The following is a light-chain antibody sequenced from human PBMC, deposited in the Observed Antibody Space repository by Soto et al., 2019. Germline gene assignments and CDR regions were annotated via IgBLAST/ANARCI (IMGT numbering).Light chain of an antibody. Sequence: EIVLTQSPATLSLSPGERATLSCRASQSVSNYLAWYQQKPGQAPRLLIYDASKRATGTPARFTGSGSGTDVTLTISSLEPEDCAVYYCQQRSNWPPWTCGQGTKVEIK. CDR3: QQRSNWPPWT. CDR1: QSVSNY. CDR2: DAS. V-gene: IGKV3-11*01. J-gene: IGKJ1*01.